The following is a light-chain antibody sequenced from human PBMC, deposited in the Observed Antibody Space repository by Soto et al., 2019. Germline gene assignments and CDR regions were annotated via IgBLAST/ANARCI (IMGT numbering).Light chain of an antibody. CDR2: AAS. V-gene: IGKV1-17*01. CDR3: LQHTAYPWT. J-gene: IGKJ1*01. Sequence: DIQMTQSPSSLSASVGDRVTITCRASRGSGNDLGWYQQKPGKAPKCLIYAASSLQSGVPSRFSGSGSGTEFPLTVSSLQPEDFGTYYCLQHTAYPWTFGQGTRVEIK. CDR1: RGSGND.